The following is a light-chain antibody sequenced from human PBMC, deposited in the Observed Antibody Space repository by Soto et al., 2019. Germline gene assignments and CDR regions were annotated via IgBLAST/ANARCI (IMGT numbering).Light chain of an antibody. Sequence: GQKVTISCSGSSSNIGNNYVSWYQQLPGTAPKLLIYENNKRPSGIPDRFSGSKSGTSATLGITGLQSGDEADYYCGTWDTSLSAGVFGGGTKVTVL. CDR2: ENN. J-gene: IGLJ3*02. CDR3: GTWDTSLSAGV. CDR1: SSNIGNNY. V-gene: IGLV1-51*02.